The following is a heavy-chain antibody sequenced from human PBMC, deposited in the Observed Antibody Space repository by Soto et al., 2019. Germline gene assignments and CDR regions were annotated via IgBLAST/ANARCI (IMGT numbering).Heavy chain of an antibody. D-gene: IGHD2-2*01. J-gene: IGHJ6*02. Sequence: ASVKVSCKASGYTFTSYYMHWVRQAPGQGLEWMGIINPSGGSTSYAQKFQGRVTMTRDTSTSTVYMELSSLRSEDTAVYYCARCQDIVVVPAAPLPFYYYGMDVWGQGTTVIVS. CDR3: ARCQDIVVVPAAPLPFYYYGMDV. CDR1: GYTFTSYY. V-gene: IGHV1-46*01. CDR2: INPSGGST.